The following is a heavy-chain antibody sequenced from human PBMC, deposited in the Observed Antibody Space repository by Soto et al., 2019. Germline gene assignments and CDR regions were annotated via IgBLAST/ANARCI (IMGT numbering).Heavy chain of an antibody. J-gene: IGHJ4*02. CDR1: GYTFTSYA. D-gene: IGHD2-8*01. CDR3: ARDLRSPRYCTNGVCYGFDY. CDR2: INAGNGNT. Sequence: ASVKVSCKASGYTFTSYAMHWVRQAPGQRLEWMGWINAGNGNTKYSQKFQGRVTITRDTSASTAYMELSSLRSEDTAVYYCARDLRSPRYCTNGVCYGFDYWGQGTLVTVSS. V-gene: IGHV1-3*01.